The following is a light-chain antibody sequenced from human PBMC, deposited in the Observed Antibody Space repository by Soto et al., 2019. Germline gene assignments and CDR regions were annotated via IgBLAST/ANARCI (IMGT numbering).Light chain of an antibody. CDR3: QQYNNWPLT. V-gene: IGKV3-15*01. CDR1: QSVSSN. Sequence: EIVLIQSPATLSVSPGERATLSCRASQSVSSNLAWYQQKPGQAPRLLIYGASTRATGIPARFSGSGSGTEFTLTISSLQSEDFAVYYCQQYNNWPLTFGGGTKVDIK. CDR2: GAS. J-gene: IGKJ4*01.